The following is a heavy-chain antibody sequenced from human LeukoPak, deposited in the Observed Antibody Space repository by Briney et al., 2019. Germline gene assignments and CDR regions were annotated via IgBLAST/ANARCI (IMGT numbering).Heavy chain of an antibody. CDR2: ISSSSSYT. CDR3: ARDSKPDIVVVVAAYGMDV. Sequence: GGSLRLSCAASGFTFSDYYMSWIRQAPGKGLEWVSYISSSSSYTNYADSVKGRFTISRDNAKNSLYLQMNSLRDEDTAVYYCARDSKPDIVVVVAAYGMDVWGQGTTVTVS. V-gene: IGHV3-11*06. D-gene: IGHD2-15*01. CDR1: GFTFSDYY. J-gene: IGHJ6*02.